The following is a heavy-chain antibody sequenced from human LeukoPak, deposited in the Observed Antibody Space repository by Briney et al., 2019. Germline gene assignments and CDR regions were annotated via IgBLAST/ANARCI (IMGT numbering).Heavy chain of an antibody. V-gene: IGHV1-69*02. CDR1: GDTFNKFP. CDR2: IIPILNIT. D-gene: IGHD3-9*01. J-gene: IGHJ5*02. Sequence: ASVKVSCKASGDTFNKFPINWVRQAPGQGLEWMRRIIPILNITTYSQKFQGRVTITADKSSSTAFMEMSSLRSDDTAVYYCARRKLPLTGSTGYDFLDPWGQGTLVTVSS. CDR3: ARRKLPLTGSTGYDFLDP.